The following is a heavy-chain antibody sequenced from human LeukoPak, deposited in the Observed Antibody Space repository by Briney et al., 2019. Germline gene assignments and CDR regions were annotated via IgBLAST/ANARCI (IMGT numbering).Heavy chain of an antibody. CDR3: ASQYYYDTSGYYDSLYFQY. D-gene: IGHD3-22*01. V-gene: IGHV4-4*07. J-gene: IGHJ1*01. Sequence: SETLSLTCTVSGASISNYCWSWIRQSAGKGLEWIGRMYIGGNTNYSPSLKSRVTMSIDTSKNQFSLKLSSVTAADTAVYYCASQYYYDTSGYYDSLYFQYWGQGALVTVSS. CDR1: GASISNYC. CDR2: MYIGGNT.